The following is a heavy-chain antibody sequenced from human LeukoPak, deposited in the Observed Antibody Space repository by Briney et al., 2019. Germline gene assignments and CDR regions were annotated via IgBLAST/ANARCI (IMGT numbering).Heavy chain of an antibody. D-gene: IGHD6-6*01. J-gene: IGHJ5*02. CDR3: ARAPMYSSSSLWFDP. Sequence: SETLSLTCTVSGGSISSSSYYWGWIRQPSGKGLEWIGSIYYSGSTYYNPSLKSRVTISVDTSKNQFSLKLSSVTAADTAVYYCARAPMYSSSSLWFDPWGQGTLVTVSS. V-gene: IGHV4-39*01. CDR1: GGSISSSSYY. CDR2: IYYSGST.